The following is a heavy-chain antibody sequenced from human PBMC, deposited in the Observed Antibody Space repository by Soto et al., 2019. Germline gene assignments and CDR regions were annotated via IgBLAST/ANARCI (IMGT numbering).Heavy chain of an antibody. CDR1: GFTFSSYG. D-gene: IGHD3-9*01. CDR3: ARVYYDVLTGFSQSEIDY. V-gene: IGHV3-33*01. Sequence: ESGGGVVQAGRSLRLSCAASGFTFSSYGMHWVRQAPGKGLEWVAVIWYDGSKKYYADSVKGRFTISRDNSKNTLYLQMNSLRVEDTAVYYCARVYYDVLTGFSQSEIDYWGQGTLVTVSS. J-gene: IGHJ4*02. CDR2: IWYDGSKK.